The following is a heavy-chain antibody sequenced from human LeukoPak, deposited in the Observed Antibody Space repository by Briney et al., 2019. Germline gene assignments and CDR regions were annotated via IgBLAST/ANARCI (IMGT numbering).Heavy chain of an antibody. CDR2: INHSGST. D-gene: IGHD3-10*01. CDR3: ARGGTYYYGSVSPRVDV. Sequence: SETLSLTCAVYGGSFSGYYWSWIRQPPGKGLEWIGEINHSGSTNYNPSLKSRVTISVDTSKNQFSLKLSSVTAADTAVYYCARGGTYYYGSVSPRVDVWGKGTTVTVSS. V-gene: IGHV4-34*01. J-gene: IGHJ6*04. CDR1: GGSFSGYY.